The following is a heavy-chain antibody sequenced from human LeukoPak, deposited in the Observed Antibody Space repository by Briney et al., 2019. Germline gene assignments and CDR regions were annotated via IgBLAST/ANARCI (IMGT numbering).Heavy chain of an antibody. CDR2: IKQDGSEK. Sequence: GGSLRLSCGASGFTFSSHWMSWVRQAPGKGLEWVANIKQDGSEKYYVDSVKGRFTISRDNAKNSLYLQMNSLRAEDTAVYYCAKGRGDVWGIRYYFDYWGQGTLVTVSS. V-gene: IGHV3-7*01. CDR3: AKGRGDVWGIRYYFDY. D-gene: IGHD3-16*01. CDR1: GFTFSSHW. J-gene: IGHJ4*02.